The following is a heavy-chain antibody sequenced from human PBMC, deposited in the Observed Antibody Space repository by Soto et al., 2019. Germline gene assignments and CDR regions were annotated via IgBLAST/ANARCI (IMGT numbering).Heavy chain of an antibody. D-gene: IGHD3-10*01. J-gene: IGHJ5*02. V-gene: IGHV1-2*02. CDR3: AREVRAMVRGSWFDP. CDR2: INPNSGAT. CDR1: GYTFTGYY. Sequence: ASVKVSCKASGYTFTGYYMHWVRQAPGQGLEWMGWINPNSGATNYAHKFQGRVTMTRDTSISTAYMELSRLRSDDTAVYYCAREVRAMVRGSWFDPWGRGTLVTVSS.